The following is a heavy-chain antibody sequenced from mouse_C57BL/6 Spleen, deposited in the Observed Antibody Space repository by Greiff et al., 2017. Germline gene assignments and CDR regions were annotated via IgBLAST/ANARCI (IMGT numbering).Heavy chain of an antibody. V-gene: IGHV6-3*01. CDR1: GFTFSNYW. CDR3: TGRISFAY. CDR2: IRLKSDNYAT. Sequence: EVQLVESGGGLVQPGGSMKLSCVASGFTFSNYWMNWVRQSPEKGLEWVAQIRLKSDNYATHYAESVKGRFTISRDDSKSSVYLQMNNLRAEDTGIYYCTGRISFAYWGQGTLVTVSA. J-gene: IGHJ3*01.